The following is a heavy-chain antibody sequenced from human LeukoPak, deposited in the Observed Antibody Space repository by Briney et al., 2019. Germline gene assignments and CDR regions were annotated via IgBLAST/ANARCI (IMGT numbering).Heavy chain of an antibody. Sequence: GGSLRLSCAASGFTFSSYAMSWVRQAPGKGLEWVSAISGSGGSTYYADSVKGRFTISRDNAKNTRYLQRNSLRGEDTGVCYCATMATGDAFDIWGQGTMVTVSS. CDR2: ISGSGGST. CDR1: GFTFSSYA. CDR3: ATMATGDAFDI. V-gene: IGHV3-23*01. D-gene: IGHD5-24*01. J-gene: IGHJ3*02.